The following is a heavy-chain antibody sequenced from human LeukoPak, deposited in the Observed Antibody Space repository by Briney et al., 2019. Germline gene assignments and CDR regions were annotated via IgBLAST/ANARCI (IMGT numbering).Heavy chain of an antibody. CDR2: IYYSGST. Sequence: PSETLSLTCTVSGGSISSGDYYWSWIRQPPGKGLEWIGYIYYSGSTYYNPSLKSRVTISVDTSKNQFSLKLSSVTAADTAVYYCAGVVPFWSGLGDYYMDVWGKGTTVTVSS. J-gene: IGHJ6*03. D-gene: IGHD3-3*01. V-gene: IGHV4-30-4*08. CDR3: AGVVPFWSGLGDYYMDV. CDR1: GGSISSGDYY.